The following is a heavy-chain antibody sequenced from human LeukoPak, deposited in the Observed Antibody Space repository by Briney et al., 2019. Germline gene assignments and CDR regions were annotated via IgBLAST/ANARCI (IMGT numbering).Heavy chain of an antibody. CDR1: GFTFSIYS. D-gene: IGHD6-19*01. Sequence: GGSLRLSCVASGFTFSIYSMNWVRQAPGKGLEWVSSISSSSSYIYYADSVRGRFTISRDNAKNSLSLQMNSLRAEDTAVYYCARDQGISSGWSTPYNWFDPWGQGALVTVSS. CDR3: ARDQGISSGWSTPYNWFDP. CDR2: ISSSSSYI. V-gene: IGHV3-21*01. J-gene: IGHJ5*02.